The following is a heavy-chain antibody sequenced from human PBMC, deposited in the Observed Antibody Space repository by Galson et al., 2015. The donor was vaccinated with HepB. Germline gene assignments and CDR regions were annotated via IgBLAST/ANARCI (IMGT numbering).Heavy chain of an antibody. CDR3: ARSGHMVGSDGFDI. J-gene: IGHJ3*02. CDR2: IYFTGTT. D-gene: IGHD2-15*01. V-gene: IGHV4-59*01. Sequence: TWIRQPPGKGLEWIGYIYFTGTTYYNPSLKSRVTISLDTSKNQFSLKLRSVSAADTALYYCARSGHMVGSDGFDIWGQGTMVTVSS.